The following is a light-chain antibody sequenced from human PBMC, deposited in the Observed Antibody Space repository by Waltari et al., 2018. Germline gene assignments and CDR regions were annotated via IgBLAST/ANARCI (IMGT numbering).Light chain of an antibody. Sequence: DIQMTQSPSSLSASVGDRVTITCQASQDISNYLNWYQQNPGQPPRLLIYWASTRESGVPDRFSGSGSGTDFTLTISSMQAEDVALYYCHQYYRTPQTFGQGTKVEIK. J-gene: IGKJ1*01. CDR1: QDISNY. CDR2: WAS. CDR3: HQYYRTPQT. V-gene: IGKV4-1*01.